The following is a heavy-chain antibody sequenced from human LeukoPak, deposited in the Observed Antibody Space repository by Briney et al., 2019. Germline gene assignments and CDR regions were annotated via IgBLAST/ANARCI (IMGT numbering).Heavy chain of an antibody. CDR2: ISGSGGTT. V-gene: IGHV3-23*01. J-gene: IGHJ4*02. CDR1: GFTFSIYA. CDR3: AKDLRSGSSY. Sequence: GGSLRLSCAACGFTFSIYAMSWVRQAPGKGLEWVSVISGSGGTTFYADSVKGRFTISRDNSKDTLYLQMSSLRAEDTAVYYCAKDLRSGSSYWGQGTLVTVSS. D-gene: IGHD4-17*01.